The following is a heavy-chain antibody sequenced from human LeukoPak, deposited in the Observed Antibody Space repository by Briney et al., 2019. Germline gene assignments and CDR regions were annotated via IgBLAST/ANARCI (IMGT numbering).Heavy chain of an antibody. CDR3: ARVGNPWWSLQSLSFTWDY. Sequence: ASVKVSCKASGYTFTGYYMHWVRQAPGQGLEWMGWINPNSGGTNYAQKFQGRVTMTRDTSISTSYMELSRLRSDDTAVYYCARVGNPWWSLQSLSFTWDYWGQGTLVTVSS. V-gene: IGHV1-2*02. D-gene: IGHD2-21*02. CDR2: INPNSGGT. J-gene: IGHJ4*02. CDR1: GYTFTGYY.